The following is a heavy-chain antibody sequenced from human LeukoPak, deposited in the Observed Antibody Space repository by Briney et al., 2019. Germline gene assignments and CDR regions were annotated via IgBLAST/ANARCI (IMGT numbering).Heavy chain of an antibody. CDR1: GYTFTSYD. CDR2: ITTYNGYT. V-gene: IGHV1-18*01. J-gene: IGHJ4*02. Sequence: ASVKVSCKASGYTFTSYDINWVRQAPGQGLEWMGWITTYNGYTNYAQKLQGRVTMTTDTSTSTAYMELRSLRSDDTAVYYCARDYYGSGSYLDYWGQGTLVTVSS. D-gene: IGHD3-10*01. CDR3: ARDYYGSGSYLDY.